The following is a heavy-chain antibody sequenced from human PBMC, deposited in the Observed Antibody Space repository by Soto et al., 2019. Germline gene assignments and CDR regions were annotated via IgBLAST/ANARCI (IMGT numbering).Heavy chain of an antibody. D-gene: IGHD5-12*01. CDR3: ARCSGYVE. Sequence: EVQLVESGGGLVQPGGSLRLSCAASGFTFSSYSLSWVRQAPGKGLEWVSYISSSSSTIYYADSVKGRFTISRDNAKSSLYLQMNSLRDEVTAVYYWARCSGYVEWGQGTLVTVSS. V-gene: IGHV3-48*02. CDR2: ISSSSSTI. CDR1: GFTFSSYS. J-gene: IGHJ4*02.